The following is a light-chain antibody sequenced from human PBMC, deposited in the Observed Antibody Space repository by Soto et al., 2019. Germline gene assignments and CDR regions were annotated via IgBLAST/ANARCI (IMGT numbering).Light chain of an antibody. V-gene: IGKV3-15*01. CDR3: QQYSDWPLVT. Sequence: IVMTQSPATLSVSLGERATLSCRASQSVGTYLAWYQQKPGQPPSLLIFAASTRATGIPARFSGTGSGSDFSLSINGLRSEDFAVYSCQQYSDWPLVTFGGGTRVEIK. CDR1: QSVGTY. CDR2: AAS. J-gene: IGKJ4*01.